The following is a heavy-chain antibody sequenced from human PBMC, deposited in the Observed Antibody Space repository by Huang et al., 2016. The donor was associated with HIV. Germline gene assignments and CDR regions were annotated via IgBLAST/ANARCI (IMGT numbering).Heavy chain of an antibody. CDR1: GYTFTDYG. J-gene: IGHJ3*02. D-gene: IGHD6-6*01. CDR2: INTYSGKA. Sequence: QAQLVQSGAEVMKPGASVKVSCKASGYTFTDYGITWGRQAPGQGLEWMGWINTYSGKADYSERFQGRVTMTRETSTSTAYMELRRLRYDDTAVYYCAKDRLGANDALDIWGQGTVVTASS. CDR3: AKDRLGANDALDI. V-gene: IGHV1-18*01.